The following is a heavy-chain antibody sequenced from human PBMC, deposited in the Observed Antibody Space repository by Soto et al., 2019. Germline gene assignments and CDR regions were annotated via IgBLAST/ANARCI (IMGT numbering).Heavy chain of an antibody. CDR1: GFTFSNSV. D-gene: IGHD1-26*01. CDR3: AKEWGAFDS. CDR2: ISYDGSNK. Sequence: QVQLVESGGGVVQPGSSLRLSCAASGFTFSNSVMHWVRQAPGKGLEWVALISYDGSNKYYADSVEGRFTISRDNYKNTLDLQMNSLRAEDTAVYYCAKEWGAFDSWGQGTMVTVSS. J-gene: IGHJ3*02. V-gene: IGHV3-30*18.